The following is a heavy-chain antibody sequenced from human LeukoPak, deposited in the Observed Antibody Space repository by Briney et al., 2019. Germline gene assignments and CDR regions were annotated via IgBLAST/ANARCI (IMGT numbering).Heavy chain of an antibody. CDR2: IDWDDDK. CDR1: GFSLSTSGMC. Sequence: SGPALVKPTQTLTLTCTFSGFSLSTSGMCVSWIRQPPGKALEWLARIDWDDDKYYSTSPKTRLTISKDTSKNQVVLTMTNMDPVDTATYYCARLEMATIRGFDYWGQGTLVTVSS. CDR3: ARLEMATIRGFDY. D-gene: IGHD5-24*01. J-gene: IGHJ4*02. V-gene: IGHV2-70*11.